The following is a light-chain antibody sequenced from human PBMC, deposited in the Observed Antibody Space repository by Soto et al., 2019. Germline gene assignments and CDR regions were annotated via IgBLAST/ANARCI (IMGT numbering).Light chain of an antibody. Sequence: DIQMTQSPSSLSASVGDRVTITCRASQSISSYLNWYQQKPGKAPKLLIYAAYNLQSGVPSRFSGSGSGTDFTLTISSLQPEDFATYYCQQSYSTPQTFGQGTKVEIK. CDR1: QSISSY. J-gene: IGKJ1*01. V-gene: IGKV1-39*01. CDR2: AAY. CDR3: QQSYSTPQT.